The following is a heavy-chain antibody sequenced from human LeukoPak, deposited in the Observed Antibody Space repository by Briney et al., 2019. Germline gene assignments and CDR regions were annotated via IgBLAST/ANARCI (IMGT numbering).Heavy chain of an antibody. J-gene: IGHJ4*02. CDR1: GGSFSGYY. D-gene: IGHD6-19*01. V-gene: IGHV4-34*01. CDR2: INHSGST. CDR3: ARAPYSSGDRTPVGSDY. Sequence: SETLSLTCAVYGGSFSGYYWSWIRQPPGKGLEWMGEINHSGSTNYNPSLKSRVTISVDTSKTQFSLKLSSVTAADTAVYYCARAPYSSGDRTPVGSDYWGQGTLVTVSS.